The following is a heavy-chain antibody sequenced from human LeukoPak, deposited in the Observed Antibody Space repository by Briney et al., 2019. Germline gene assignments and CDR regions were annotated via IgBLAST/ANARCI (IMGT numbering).Heavy chain of an antibody. CDR2: IKSDGSTT. J-gene: IGHJ4*02. V-gene: IGHV3-74*01. Sequence: PGGSLRLSCAPTGFTFSSYWMHAVRQAPGKGLVWVSRIKSDGSTTTYADSVKGRFTISRDNAKNTLYLQMNSLRAEDTAVYYCARVWDTHFHYSGQGTLVTVSS. CDR1: GFTFSSYW. CDR3: ARVWDTHFHY. D-gene: IGHD3-16*01.